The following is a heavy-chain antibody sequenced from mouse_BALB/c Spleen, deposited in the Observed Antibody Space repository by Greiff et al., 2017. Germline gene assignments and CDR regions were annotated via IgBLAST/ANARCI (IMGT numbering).Heavy chain of an antibody. V-gene: IGHV5-6-3*01. CDR3: ARDQGYGNYEGYFDV. CDR2: INSNGGST. J-gene: IGHJ1*01. D-gene: IGHD2-1*01. Sequence: EVQLVESGGGLVQPGGSLKLSCAASGFTFSSYGMSWVRQTPDKRLELVATINSNGGSTYYPDSVKGRFTISRDNAKNTLYLQMSSLKSEDTAMYYCARDQGYGNYEGYFDVWGAGTTVTVSS. CDR1: GFTFSSYG.